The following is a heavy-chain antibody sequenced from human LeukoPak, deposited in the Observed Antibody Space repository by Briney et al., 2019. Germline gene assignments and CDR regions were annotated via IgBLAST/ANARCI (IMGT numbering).Heavy chain of an antibody. J-gene: IGHJ4*02. CDR3: ARVVQSRGYFDY. D-gene: IGHD1-1*01. CDR1: GGSFSGYY. V-gene: IGHV4-34*01. Sequence: PSETLSLTCAVYGGSFSGYYWSWIRQPPGKGLEWIGEVNHSGSTNYNPSLKSRDTISVDTSKNQFSLKLSSVTAADTAVYYCARVVQSRGYFDYWGQGTLVTVSS. CDR2: VNHSGST.